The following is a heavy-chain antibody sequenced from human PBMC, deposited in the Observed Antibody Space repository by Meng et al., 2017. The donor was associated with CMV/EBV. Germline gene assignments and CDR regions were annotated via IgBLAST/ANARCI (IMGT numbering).Heavy chain of an antibody. D-gene: IGHD1-26*01. CDR3: AKDGGWWELQT. V-gene: IGHV4-39*07. CDR2: IYYSGST. CDR1: GGPSSSSRSY. J-gene: IGHJ4*02. Sequence: SETLSLTCSVSGGPSSSSRSYWGWIRQPPGKGPEWIGSIYYSGSTYYSSSLKSRVTISVDTSKNQVSLKLSSVTASDTAVYYCAKDGGWWELQTWGQGTLVTVSS.